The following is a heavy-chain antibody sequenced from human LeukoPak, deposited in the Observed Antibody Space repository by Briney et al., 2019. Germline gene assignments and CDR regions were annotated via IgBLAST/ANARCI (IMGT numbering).Heavy chain of an antibody. V-gene: IGHV4-59*01. CDR3: AREIVLADFWSGYYTTSYYMDV. J-gene: IGHJ6*03. Sequence: SETLSLTCTVSGGSISSYYWSWIRQPPGKGLEWIGYFYYSGSTNYNPSLKSRVTISVDTSKNQFSLKLSSVTAADTAVYYCAREIVLADFWSGYYTTSYYMDVWGKGTTVTVSS. CDR1: GGSISSYY. CDR2: FYYSGST. D-gene: IGHD3-3*01.